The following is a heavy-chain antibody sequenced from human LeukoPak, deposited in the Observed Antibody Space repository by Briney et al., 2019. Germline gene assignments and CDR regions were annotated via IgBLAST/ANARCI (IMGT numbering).Heavy chain of an antibody. CDR2: IYYTGGET. Sequence: SETLSLTCTVSGGSVNSYYWGWIRQPPGKGLEWIGYIYYTGGETNYNPSLKSRLTISVDTSKNQFSLMLTSVTAADTAVYYCARQPGGTAAFDIWAQGTMVTVSS. D-gene: IGHD1-14*01. CDR1: GGSVNSYY. CDR3: ARQPGGTAAFDI. J-gene: IGHJ3*02. V-gene: IGHV4-59*08.